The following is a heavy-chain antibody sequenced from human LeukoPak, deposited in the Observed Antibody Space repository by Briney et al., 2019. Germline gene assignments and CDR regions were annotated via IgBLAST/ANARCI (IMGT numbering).Heavy chain of an antibody. CDR3: ARDIGVDLFGTYFDY. D-gene: IGHD3-10*02. J-gene: IGHJ4*02. V-gene: IGHV1-2*02. CDR1: GYTFTGYY. CDR2: INPNSGGT. Sequence: ASVKVSCKASGYTFTGYYMHWVRQAPGQGLEWMGWINPNSGGTNYAQKFQGRVTMTRDTSISTAYMELSRLRSDDTAVYYCARDIGVDLFGTYFDYWGQGTLVTVSS.